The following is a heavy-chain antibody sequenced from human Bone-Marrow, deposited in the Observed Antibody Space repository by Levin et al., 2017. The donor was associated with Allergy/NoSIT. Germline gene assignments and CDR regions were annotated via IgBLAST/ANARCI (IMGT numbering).Heavy chain of an antibody. J-gene: IGHJ4*02. D-gene: IGHD3-10*01. Sequence: GGSLRLSCAASGFTFSSYEMNWVRQAPGKGLEWVSYISSSGSTIYYADSVKGRFTISRDNAKNSLYLQMNSLRAEDTAVYHCARGLTYYYGSGSYYTGGTFDYWGQGTLVTVSS. V-gene: IGHV3-48*03. CDR2: ISSSGSTI. CDR1: GFTFSSYE. CDR3: ARGLTYYYGSGSYYTGGTFDY.